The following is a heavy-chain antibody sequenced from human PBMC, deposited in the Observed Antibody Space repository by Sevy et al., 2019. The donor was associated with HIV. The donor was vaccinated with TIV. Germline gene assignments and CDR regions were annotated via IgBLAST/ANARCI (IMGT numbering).Heavy chain of an antibody. V-gene: IGHV3-73*01. CDR3: TRLMEVSAMMVTALDS. CDR1: GFTFSDST. D-gene: IGHD2-21*02. J-gene: IGHJ4*02. CDR2: IRSKGENYAT. Sequence: GGYLRLSCAASGFTFSDSTIHWVRQASGKGLEWVGRIRSKGENYATAYTASVKGRFASSRDDSENTACLQMNSLKSEDTAVYYCTRLMEVSAMMVTALDSWGQGTLVTVSS.